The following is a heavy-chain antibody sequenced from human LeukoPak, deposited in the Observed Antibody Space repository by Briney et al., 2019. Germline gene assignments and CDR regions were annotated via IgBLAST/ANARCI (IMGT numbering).Heavy chain of an antibody. CDR3: ERGSPIMVRGASGTSGAFDI. D-gene: IGHD3-10*01. CDR2: IYYSGST. Sequence: SETLSLTCTVSGGSISSYYWSWIRQPPGKGLEWIGYIYYSGSTNYNPSLKSRVTISVDTSKNQFSLKLSSVTAADTAVNYWERGSPIMVRGASGTSGAFDIWGQGTMVTVSS. CDR1: GGSISSYY. J-gene: IGHJ3*02. V-gene: IGHV4-59*01.